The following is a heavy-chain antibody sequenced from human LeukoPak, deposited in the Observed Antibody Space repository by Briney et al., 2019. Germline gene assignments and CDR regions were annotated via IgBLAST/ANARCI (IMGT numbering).Heavy chain of an antibody. CDR2: IYYSGST. V-gene: IGHV4-39*01. CDR1: GGSISSSSYY. CDR3: ARHIGGGYHYYYMDV. J-gene: IGHJ6*03. D-gene: IGHD3-16*01. Sequence: SETLSLTCTVSGGSISSSSYYWGWIRQPPGKGLEWIGTIYYSGSTYYNPSLKSRVTISVDTSKNQFSLKLSSVTAADTAVYYCARHIGGGYHYYYMDVWGNGTTVTVSS.